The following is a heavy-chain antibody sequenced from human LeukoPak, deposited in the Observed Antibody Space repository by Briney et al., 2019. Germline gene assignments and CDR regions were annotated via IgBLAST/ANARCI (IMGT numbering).Heavy chain of an antibody. CDR2: IYPGDSDA. D-gene: IGHD3-10*01. Sequence: GESLKISCKGSGYSFPSYWIGWVRQMPGKGLEWMGIIYPGDSDARYNPSFQDQVTISADKSISTAYLQWSSLKASDTAMYYCARQRFTMRAYAGNWFDPWGQGTLVTVSS. CDR1: GYSFPSYW. CDR3: ARQRFTMRAYAGNWFDP. V-gene: IGHV5-51*01. J-gene: IGHJ5*02.